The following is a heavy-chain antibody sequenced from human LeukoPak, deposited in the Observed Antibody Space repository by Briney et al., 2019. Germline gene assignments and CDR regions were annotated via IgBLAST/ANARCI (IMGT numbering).Heavy chain of an antibody. D-gene: IGHD5-24*01. CDR1: GGTFSSYA. J-gene: IGHJ4*02. CDR3: ARERSRDGYTLIDY. V-gene: IGHV1-69*04. Sequence: SVKVSCKASGGTFSSYAISWVRQAPGQGLEWMGRIIPILGIANYAQKFQGRVTITADKSTSTAYMELSSLRSEDTAVYYCARERSRDGYTLIDYWGQGTLVTVSS. CDR2: IIPILGIA.